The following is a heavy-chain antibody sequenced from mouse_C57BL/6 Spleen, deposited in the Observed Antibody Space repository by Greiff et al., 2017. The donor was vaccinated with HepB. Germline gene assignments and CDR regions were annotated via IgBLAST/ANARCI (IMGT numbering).Heavy chain of an antibody. J-gene: IGHJ2*01. Sequence: EVQLVESGGGLVKPGGSLKLSCAASGFTFSDYGMHWVRQAPEKGLEWVAYISSGSSTIYYADTVKGRFTISRDNAKNTLFLQMTSLRSEDTAMYYCARSQLGPDYWGQGTTLTVSS. CDR1: GFTFSDYG. D-gene: IGHD4-1*02. CDR3: ARSQLGPDY. V-gene: IGHV5-17*01. CDR2: ISSGSSTI.